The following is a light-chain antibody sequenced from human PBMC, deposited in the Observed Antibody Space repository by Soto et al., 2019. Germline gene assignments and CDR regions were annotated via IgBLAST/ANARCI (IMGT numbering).Light chain of an antibody. J-gene: IGKJ1*01. V-gene: IGKV3-15*01. CDR1: QSVGSN. CDR3: QQYNDWPRT. Sequence: EIVMTQSPATLSVSPGERATLSCGASQSVGSNLAWYQQKPGQAPRLLVSGASTRATGIAARFNGGGSGTEFTLTISSLQSEDFAVYYCQQYNDWPRTFGQGTKVDIK. CDR2: GAS.